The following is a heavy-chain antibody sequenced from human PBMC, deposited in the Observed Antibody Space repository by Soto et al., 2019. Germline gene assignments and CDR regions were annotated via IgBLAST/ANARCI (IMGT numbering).Heavy chain of an antibody. Sequence: SETLSLTCAVYGGSFSGYYWSWIRQPPGKGLEWIGYLYHSGSTYYNPSLKSRVTISVDRSTNQFSLKLSSVTAADTAVYYCARAPARYYYDSSGYYYGDYFDYWGQGTLVTVSS. CDR1: GGSFSGYY. CDR3: ARAPARYYYDSSGYYYGDYFDY. CDR2: LYHSGST. D-gene: IGHD3-22*01. J-gene: IGHJ4*02. V-gene: IGHV4-30-2*01.